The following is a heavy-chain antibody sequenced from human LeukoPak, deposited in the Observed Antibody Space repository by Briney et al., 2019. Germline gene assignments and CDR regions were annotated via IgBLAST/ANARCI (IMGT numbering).Heavy chain of an antibody. CDR3: ARGVTIFGVVRSPPLFDY. Sequence: PSETLSLTCAVYGGSLSGYYWSWIRQPPGKGLEWIGEINHSGSTNYNPSLKSRVTISVDTSKNQFSLKLSSVTAADTAVYYCARGVTIFGVVRSPPLFDYWGQGTLVTVSS. J-gene: IGHJ4*02. CDR1: GGSLSGYY. CDR2: INHSGST. V-gene: IGHV4-34*01. D-gene: IGHD3-3*01.